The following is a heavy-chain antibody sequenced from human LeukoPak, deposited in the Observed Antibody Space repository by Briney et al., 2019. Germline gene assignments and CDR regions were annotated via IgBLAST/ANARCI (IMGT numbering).Heavy chain of an antibody. CDR2: ISGSGGST. CDR1: GFTFSSFA. CDR3: AKRSGYDFWSGFDP. J-gene: IGHJ5*02. V-gene: IGHV3-23*01. D-gene: IGHD3-3*01. Sequence: GGSLRLSCAASGFTFSSFAMRWVRQAPGKGLEWVSGISGSGGSTSYADSVKGRFTVSRDNSKNTLYLQMSSLRAEDTALYYCAKRSGYDFWSGFDPWGQGTLVIVSS.